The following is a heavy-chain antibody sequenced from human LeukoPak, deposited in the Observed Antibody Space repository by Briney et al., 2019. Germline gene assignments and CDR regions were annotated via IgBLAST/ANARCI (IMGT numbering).Heavy chain of an antibody. CDR2: ISSSGSSM. V-gene: IGHV3-48*03. Sequence: PGGSLRLSCAASGLILSNYEMNWVRQAPGKGLEWVSYISSSGSSMYYADSVKGRFTVSRDNAKNSLYLQMNSLRAEDMAVYYCARDRSGWGSRLDNRGHGTLVTVSS. CDR3: ARDRSGWGSRLDN. D-gene: IGHD6-19*01. J-gene: IGHJ4*01. CDR1: GLILSNYE.